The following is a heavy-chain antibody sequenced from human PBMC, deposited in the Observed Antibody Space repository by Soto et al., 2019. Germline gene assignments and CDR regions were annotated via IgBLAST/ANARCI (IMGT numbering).Heavy chain of an antibody. D-gene: IGHD3-16*02. CDR3: TSYDYFCGNHRYRSAY. Sequence: EVQLVESGGGVVKPGGSLRLSCAASGFPFNNAWMSWVRQAPGGGLEWVARIKSETDGGTTDYAVPVEGRFTISRDDLSITLDLQMNSLKTEDTAVYYCTSYDYFCGNHRYRSAYWGQGALVTVSS. CDR2: IKSETDGGTT. V-gene: IGHV3-15*01. CDR1: GFPFNNAW. J-gene: IGHJ4*02.